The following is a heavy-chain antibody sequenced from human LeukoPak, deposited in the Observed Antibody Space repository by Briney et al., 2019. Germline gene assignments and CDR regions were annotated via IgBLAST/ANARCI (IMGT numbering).Heavy chain of an antibody. CDR1: GFTFSSYG. J-gene: IGHJ4*02. V-gene: IGHV3-33*01. CDR2: IWYDGRNK. Sequence: GGSLRLSCAASGFTFSSYGMHWVRQAPGKGREWVALIWYDGRNKNYADSVKGRFTISRDNPKNTLYLRMNSLRAEDTAVYYCARTEHYSDRSGYYYFDYWGQGTLVTVSS. D-gene: IGHD3-22*01. CDR3: ARTEHYSDRSGYYYFDY.